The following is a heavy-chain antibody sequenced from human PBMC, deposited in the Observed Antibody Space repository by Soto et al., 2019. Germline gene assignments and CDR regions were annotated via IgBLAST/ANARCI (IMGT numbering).Heavy chain of an antibody. CDR2: IYYSGST. CDR3: ARGKNYYGSGSYYTDY. Sequence: SETLSLTCTVSGGSISSYYLSWIRQPPGKGLEWIGYIYYSGSTNYNPSLKSRVTISVDTSKNQFSLKLSSVTAADTAVYYCARGKNYYGSGSYYTDYWGQGTLVTVSS. D-gene: IGHD3-10*01. V-gene: IGHV4-59*01. J-gene: IGHJ4*02. CDR1: GGSISSYY.